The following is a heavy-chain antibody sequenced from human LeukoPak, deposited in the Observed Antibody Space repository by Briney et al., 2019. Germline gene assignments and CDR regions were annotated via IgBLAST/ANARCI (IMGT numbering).Heavy chain of an antibody. CDR3: ARGPRWRSGFYRYFDP. V-gene: IGHV4-61*02. CDR2: LHTSGST. CDR1: GGSISSDSYY. D-gene: IGHD3-3*01. J-gene: IGHJ5*02. Sequence: SETLSLTCTVSGGSISSDSYYWSWIRQPAGKGLEWIGRLHTSGSTNYNPSLKSRVTISEGTSKNQFSLKLTSVTAADTAIYYCARGPRWRSGFYRYFDPWGQGILVTVSS.